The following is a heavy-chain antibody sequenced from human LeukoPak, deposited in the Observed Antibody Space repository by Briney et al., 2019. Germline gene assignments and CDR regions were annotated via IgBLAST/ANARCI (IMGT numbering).Heavy chain of an antibody. CDR3: ASSHTRAFDP. CDR2: IYSGGST. V-gene: IGHV3-53*01. J-gene: IGHJ5*02. CDR1: GFTVSSNY. Sequence: GGSLRLSCAVSGFTVSSNYMSWVRQAPGKGLEWVSVIYSGGSTYYADSVKGRFTISRDNSKNTLYLQMNSLRAEDTAVYYCASSHTRAFDPWGQGTLVTVSS.